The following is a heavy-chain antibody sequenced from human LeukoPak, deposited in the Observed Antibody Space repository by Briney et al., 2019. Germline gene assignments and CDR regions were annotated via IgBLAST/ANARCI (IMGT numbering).Heavy chain of an antibody. CDR3: ARDLRITMVRGVRDWFDP. D-gene: IGHD3-10*01. CDR1: GGSISSSSYY. CDR2: IYYSGST. J-gene: IGHJ5*02. V-gene: IGHV4-61*01. Sequence: SETLSLTCTVSGGSISSSSYYWGWIRQPPGKGLEWIGYIYYSGSTNYNPSLKSRVTISVDTSKNQFSLKLSSVTAADTAVYYCARDLRITMVRGVRDWFDPWGQGTLVTVSS.